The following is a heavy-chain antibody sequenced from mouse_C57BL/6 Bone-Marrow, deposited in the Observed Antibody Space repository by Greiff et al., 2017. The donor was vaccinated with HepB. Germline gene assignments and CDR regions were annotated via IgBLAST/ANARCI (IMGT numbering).Heavy chain of an antibody. CDR1: GYTFTDYE. Sequence: VQLQQSGAELVRPGASVTLSCKASGYTFTDYEMHWVKQTPVHGLEWIGAIDPETGGTAYNQKFKGKAILTADKSSSTAYMELRSLTSEDSAVYYCTRRAINSSLYDPFDYWGQGTTLTVSS. J-gene: IGHJ2*01. CDR2: IDPETGGT. CDR3: TRRAINSSLYDPFDY. D-gene: IGHD2-12*01. V-gene: IGHV1-15*01.